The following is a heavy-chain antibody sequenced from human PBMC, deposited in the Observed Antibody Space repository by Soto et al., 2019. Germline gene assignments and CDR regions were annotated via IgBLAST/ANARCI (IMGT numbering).Heavy chain of an antibody. Sequence: ASVKVSCKASGYTFTSYYMHCVRQAPGQGLEWMGIINPSGGSTSYAQKFQGRVTMTRDTSTSTVYMELSSLRSEDTAVYYCARALRGTNYGMDVWGQGTTVTVSS. CDR3: ARALRGTNYGMDV. J-gene: IGHJ6*02. CDR1: GYTFTSYY. V-gene: IGHV1-46*01. D-gene: IGHD3-16*01. CDR2: INPSGGST.